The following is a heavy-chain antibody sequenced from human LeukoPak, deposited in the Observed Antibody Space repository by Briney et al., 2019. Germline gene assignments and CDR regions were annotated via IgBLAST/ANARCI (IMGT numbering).Heavy chain of an antibody. CDR2: ISASGGTT. D-gene: IGHD2-2*01. CDR3: AKEPREYCSSTSCPNWFDL. J-gene: IGHJ5*02. CDR1: GFTFNSYA. Sequence: GGSLRLSCAASGFTFNSYAMSWVRQAPGKGLEWVSAISASGGTTYYADSVKGRFTIARDNSENTLFLQMNSLRAEDMAVYYCAKEPREYCSSTSCPNWFDLWGQGTLVTVSS. V-gene: IGHV3-23*01.